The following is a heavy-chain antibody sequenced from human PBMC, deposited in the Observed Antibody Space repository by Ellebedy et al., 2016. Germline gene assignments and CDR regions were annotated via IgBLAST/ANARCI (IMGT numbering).Heavy chain of an antibody. D-gene: IGHD6-19*01. Sequence: GGSLRLSCAASGPTISDFPVHWVRQAPGKGLEWVAMISYDGYNRFYADSVKGRFTTSRDNSKHTVFLQMNSLRTEDTAVYFCARGFSSSLDYWGQGTLVTVSS. CDR3: ARGFSSSLDY. J-gene: IGHJ4*02. V-gene: IGHV3-30-3*01. CDR1: GPTISDFP. CDR2: ISYDGYNR.